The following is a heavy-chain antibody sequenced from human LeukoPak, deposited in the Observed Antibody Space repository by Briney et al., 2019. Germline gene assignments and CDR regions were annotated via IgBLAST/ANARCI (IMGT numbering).Heavy chain of an antibody. V-gene: IGHV1-2*06. D-gene: IGHD6-6*01. CDR2: INPNSGGT. Sequence: ASVKVSCKASGYTFTGYYMHWVRQAPGQGLEWMGRINPNSGGTNYAQKFQGRVTMTRETSISTAYMELSRLRSDDTAVYYCARDQESIAAREAIDYWGQGTLVTVSS. CDR1: GYTFTGYY. CDR3: ARDQESIAAREAIDY. J-gene: IGHJ4*02.